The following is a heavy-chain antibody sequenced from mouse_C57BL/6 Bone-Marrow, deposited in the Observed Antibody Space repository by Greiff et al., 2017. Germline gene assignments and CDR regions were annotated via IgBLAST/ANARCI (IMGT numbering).Heavy chain of an antibody. CDR2: IDPANGDT. D-gene: IGHD1-1*01. V-gene: IGHV14-4*01. J-gene: IGHJ2*01. Sequence: VHVKQSGAELVRPGASVKLSCTASGFNIKDDYMHWVKQRPEQGLEWIGWIDPANGDTEYASKFQGKATITADTSSNTAYLQLSSLTSEDTAVYYCTTHGGYWGQGTTLTVSS. CDR3: TTHGGY. CDR1: GFNIKDDY.